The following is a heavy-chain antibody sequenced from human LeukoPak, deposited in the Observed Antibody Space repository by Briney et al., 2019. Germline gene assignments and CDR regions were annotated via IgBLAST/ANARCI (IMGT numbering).Heavy chain of an antibody. CDR2: IYPGDSDT. D-gene: IGHD5-12*01. J-gene: IGHJ4*02. CDR1: GYSFTSYW. V-gene: IGHV5-51*01. CDR3: ARQNLVATTPIHY. Sequence: GESLKISCKGSGYSFTSYWIGWVRQMPGKGLEWMGIIYPGDSDTRYSPSFQGQVTISADKSISTVYLQWSSLKASDTARYYCARQNLVATTPIHYWGQGTLVTVSS.